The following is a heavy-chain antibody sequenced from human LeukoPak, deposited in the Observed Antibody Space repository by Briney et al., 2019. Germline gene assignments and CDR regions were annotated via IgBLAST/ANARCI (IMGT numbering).Heavy chain of an antibody. D-gene: IGHD3-22*01. CDR2: ISGSGGST. J-gene: IGHJ4*02. V-gene: IGHV3-23*01. CDR1: GFTFSSYA. CDR3: AKDLVGGDSSGYYYHDY. Sequence: GGSLRLSCAASGFTFSSYAMSWVRQAPGKGPEWVSAISGSGGSTYYADSVKGRFTISRDNSKNTLYLQMNSLRAEDTAVYYCAKDLVGGDSSGYYYHDYWGQGTLVTVSS.